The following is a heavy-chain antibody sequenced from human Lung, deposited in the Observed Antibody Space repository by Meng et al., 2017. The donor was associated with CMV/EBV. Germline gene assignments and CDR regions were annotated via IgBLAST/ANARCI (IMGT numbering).Heavy chain of an antibody. V-gene: IGHV1-46*01. CDR3: ARDLITIAAADNYYYYGMDV. J-gene: IGHJ6*02. CDR1: GYTFTSYY. D-gene: IGHD6-13*01. CDR2: INPSGGST. Sequence: AXVXVSXXASGYTFTSYYMHWVRQAPGQGLEWMGIINPSGGSTSYAQKFQGRVTMTRDTSTSTVYMELSSLRSEDTAVYYCARDLITIAAADNYYYYGMDVWGQGXTVTVSS.